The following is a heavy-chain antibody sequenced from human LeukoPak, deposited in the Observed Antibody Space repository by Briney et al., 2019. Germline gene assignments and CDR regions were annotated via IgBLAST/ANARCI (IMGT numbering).Heavy chain of an antibody. J-gene: IGHJ6*03. CDR1: GFTFSRQW. CDR3: AREHYFYHMDG. V-gene: IGHV3-7*01. Sequence: PGGSLRLSCAASGFTFSRQWMSWVRQAPGKGLEWVANENQGGTEKYYVDSVKGRFTISRDNAENSLYLQMNSLRAEDTAVYYCAREHYFYHMDGWGEGTTVTVSS. CDR2: ENQGGTEK.